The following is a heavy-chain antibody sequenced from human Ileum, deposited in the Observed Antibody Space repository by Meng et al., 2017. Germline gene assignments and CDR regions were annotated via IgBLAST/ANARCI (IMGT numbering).Heavy chain of an antibody. J-gene: IGHJ6*02. V-gene: IGHV4-61*02. CDR1: GGSISSGSYY. Sequence: SETLSLTCTVSGGSISSGSYYWSWIRQPAGKGLEWIGRIYTSGSTNYNPSLKSRVTISVDTSKNQFSLKLSSVTAADTAVYYCARALITMVRGKPCYGMDVWGQGTTVTVSS. CDR2: IYTSGST. D-gene: IGHD3-10*01. CDR3: ARALITMVRGKPCYGMDV.